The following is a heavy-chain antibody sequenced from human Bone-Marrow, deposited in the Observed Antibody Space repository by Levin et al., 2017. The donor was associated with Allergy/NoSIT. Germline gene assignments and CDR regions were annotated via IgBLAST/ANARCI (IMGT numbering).Heavy chain of an antibody. CDR1: GYTFTGYY. J-gene: IGHJ4*02. D-gene: IGHD4-23*01. CDR2: IHPHNDGT. V-gene: IGHV1-2*06. Sequence: GESLKISCKTSGYTFTGYYIHWVRQAPGQGLEWMGRIHPHNDGTHYAQKFQGRVTMTRDTSITTAYMELSRLTSDDTAVYFCARDASYGGNQFDNWGQGTLVTVSS. CDR3: ARDASYGGNQFDN.